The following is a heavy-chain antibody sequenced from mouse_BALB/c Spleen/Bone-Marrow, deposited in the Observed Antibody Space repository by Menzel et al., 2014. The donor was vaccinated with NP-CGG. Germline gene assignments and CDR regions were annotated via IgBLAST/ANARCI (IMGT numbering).Heavy chain of an antibody. D-gene: IGHD3-1*01. V-gene: IGHV3-8*02. J-gene: IGHJ4*01. Sequence: VKLVESGPSLVKPSQALSLTCSVTGDSITSGYWNWIRKFPGNKLEYMGYISYSGSTYYNPSLKSRISITRDTSKNLYYLQLNSVTTKDTATYYCARSGSSGYHYYAMDYWGQGTSVTVSS. CDR3: ARSGSSGYHYYAMDY. CDR2: ISYSGST. CDR1: GDSITSGY.